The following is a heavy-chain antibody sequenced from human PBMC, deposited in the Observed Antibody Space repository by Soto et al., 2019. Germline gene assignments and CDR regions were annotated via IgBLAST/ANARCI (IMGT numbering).Heavy chain of an antibody. CDR2: IHYNGNT. CDR1: GDSISAYS. CDR3: AREGNLGRWLQHLDF. D-gene: IGHD5-12*01. Sequence: QVQLQVSAPGLVKPSETLSLTCTVSGDSISAYSWSWVRQPPGKGLEWIGNIHYNGNTKYNPSLKSRVSMSVDTSKNQFSLRLISVTAADTAKYFCAREGNLGRWLQHLDFWGQGTLVTVSS. J-gene: IGHJ4*02. V-gene: IGHV4-59*01.